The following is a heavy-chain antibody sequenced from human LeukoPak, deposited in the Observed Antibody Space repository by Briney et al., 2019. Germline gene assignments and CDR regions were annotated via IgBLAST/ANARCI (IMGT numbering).Heavy chain of an antibody. D-gene: IGHD6-19*01. J-gene: IGHJ4*02. Sequence: PGGSLRLSCAASGFTFSSYSMSWVRQAPGKGLEWVSSISSSSSYIYYADSVKGRFTISRDNAKNSLYLQMNSLRADDTAVYYCARDGSGWYYFDYWGQGTLVTVSS. V-gene: IGHV3-21*01. CDR1: GFTFSSYS. CDR2: ISSSSSYI. CDR3: ARDGSGWYYFDY.